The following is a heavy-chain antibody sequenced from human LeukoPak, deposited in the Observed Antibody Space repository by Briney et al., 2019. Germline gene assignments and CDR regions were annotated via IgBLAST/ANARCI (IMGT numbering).Heavy chain of an antibody. CDR2: ISYDGSNK. D-gene: IGHD6-19*01. J-gene: IGHJ6*04. Sequence: GGSLRLSCAASGFTFSSYAMHWVRQAPGKGLEWVAVISYDGSNKYYADSVKGRFTISRDNSKNTLYLQMNSLRAEDTAVYYCARDPAAGTEFALDVWGKGTTVTVSS. CDR1: GFTFSSYA. CDR3: ARDPAAGTEFALDV. V-gene: IGHV3-30-3*01.